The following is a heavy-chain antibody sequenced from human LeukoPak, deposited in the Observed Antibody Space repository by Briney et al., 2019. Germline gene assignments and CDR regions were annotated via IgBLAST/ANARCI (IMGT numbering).Heavy chain of an antibody. J-gene: IGHJ6*03. Sequence: SVKVSCKASGGTFNTYAISWVRQAPGQGLEWMGGIIPIFDTTHYAHNFQGRVTITAEKSTTTAYMELSRLRSDDTAVYYCARPTPNRITMVRGSFYYYYMDVWGKGTTVTVSS. D-gene: IGHD3-10*01. CDR1: GGTFNTYA. CDR3: ARPTPNRITMVRGSFYYYYMDV. CDR2: IIPIFDTT. V-gene: IGHV1-69*06.